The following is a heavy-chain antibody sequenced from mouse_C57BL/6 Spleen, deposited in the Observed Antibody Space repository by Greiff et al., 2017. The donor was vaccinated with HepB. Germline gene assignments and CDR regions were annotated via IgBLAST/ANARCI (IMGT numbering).Heavy chain of an antibody. CDR2: IDPSDSYT. CDR3: ARGNYYGSSYLDY. CDR1: GYTFTSYW. V-gene: IGHV1-69*01. J-gene: IGHJ2*01. D-gene: IGHD1-1*01. Sequence: QVQLQQSGPELVKPGASVKLSCKASGYTFTSYWMHWVKQRPGQGLEWIGEIDPSDSYTNYNQKFKGKSTLTVDKSSSTAYMQLSSLTSEDSAVYYCARGNYYGSSYLDYWGQGTTLTVSS.